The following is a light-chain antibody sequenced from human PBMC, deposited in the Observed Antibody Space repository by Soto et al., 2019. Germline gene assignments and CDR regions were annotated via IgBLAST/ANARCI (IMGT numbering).Light chain of an antibody. CDR3: QHLHWA. CDR2: GVS. CDR1: QEISGY. Sequence: IHLTQSPSSLSASVGHRVTITCRASQEISGYLAWYQQTPGKAPKLLIYGVSTLQDGVSSRFSGRGSGTDFSLTISSLQPEDFASYYCQHLHWAFGPGT. J-gene: IGKJ1*01. V-gene: IGKV1-9*01.